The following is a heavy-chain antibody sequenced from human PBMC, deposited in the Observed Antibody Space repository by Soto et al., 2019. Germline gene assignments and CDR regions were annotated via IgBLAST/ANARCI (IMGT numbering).Heavy chain of an antibody. Sequence: EVQLVESGGGLVQPGGSLRLSCEASGFTFNEYFMDGARQTPGKGLEWVGRSKSKANGYTTEYAASVKGRFTMSRDESKNSLYLQMNSLKTEDTAIYYCTRDNWGSYDYWGQGTLVTVSS. V-gene: IGHV3-72*01. J-gene: IGHJ4*02. CDR3: TRDNWGSYDY. D-gene: IGHD3-16*01. CDR2: SKSKANGYTT. CDR1: GFTFNEYF.